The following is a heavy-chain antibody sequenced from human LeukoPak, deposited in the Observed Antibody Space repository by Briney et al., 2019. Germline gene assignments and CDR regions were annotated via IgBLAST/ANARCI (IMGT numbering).Heavy chain of an antibody. Sequence: GGSLRLSCAASGFTFSSYWMHWVRQAPGKGLVWVSRINSDGSSITYADSVKGRFTISRDNAKNTLFLQMNSLRVEDTAVYYCTREGRVSGYDFDCWGQGTLVTVSS. CDR2: INSDGSSI. D-gene: IGHD5-12*01. J-gene: IGHJ4*02. V-gene: IGHV3-74*03. CDR1: GFTFSSYW. CDR3: TREGRVSGYDFDC.